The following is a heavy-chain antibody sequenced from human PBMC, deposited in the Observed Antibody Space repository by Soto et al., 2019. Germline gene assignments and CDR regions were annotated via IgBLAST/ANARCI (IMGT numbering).Heavy chain of an antibody. J-gene: IGHJ5*02. CDR3: ATRITVFGLLIPPFDP. CDR2: IYYSGST. D-gene: IGHD3-3*01. V-gene: IGHV4-30-4*02. CDR1: GGSISSGDYY. Sequence: SETLSLTCTVSGGSISSGDYYWSWIRQPPGKGLEWIGYIYYSGSTYYNPSLKSRVTISVDTSKNQFSLRLSSVTAADTAIYYCATRITVFGLLIPPFDPWGQGTQVTSPQ.